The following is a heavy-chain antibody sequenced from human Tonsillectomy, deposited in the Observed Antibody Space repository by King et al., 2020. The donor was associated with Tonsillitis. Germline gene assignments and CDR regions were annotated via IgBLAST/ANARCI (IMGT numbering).Heavy chain of an antibody. D-gene: IGHD3-16*01. J-gene: IGHJ3*02. CDR2: IYVSGST. V-gene: IGHV4-4*02. CDR3: ARDRRGSDDAFDI. Sequence: QLQESGPGLVKPSGTLSLTCAVPGGSISSTNWWSWVRQPPGKGLEWIGEIYVSGSTIYNPSLKSRVTISVDKSKNQFSLKLSSVTAADTAVYYCARDRRGSDDAFDIWGQGTMVTVSS. CDR1: GGSISSTNW.